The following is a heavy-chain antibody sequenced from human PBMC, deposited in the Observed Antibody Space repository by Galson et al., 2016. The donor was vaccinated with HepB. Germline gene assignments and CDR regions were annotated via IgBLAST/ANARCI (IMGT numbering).Heavy chain of an antibody. J-gene: IGHJ4*02. Sequence: SLRLSCAASGFTFSSYAMSWVRQAPGKGLEWVSGLSGSGGSTYYADSVRGRFTISRDNPKNTLYLQMNSLRAEDTAVYFCARGGYYDSSGSLRYWGQGTLVTVSS. CDR2: LSGSGGST. CDR1: GFTFSSYA. D-gene: IGHD3-22*01. V-gene: IGHV3-23*01. CDR3: ARGGYYDSSGSLRY.